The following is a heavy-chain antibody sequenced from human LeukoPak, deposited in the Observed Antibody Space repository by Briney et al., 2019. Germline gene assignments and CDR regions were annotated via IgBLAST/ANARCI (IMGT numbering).Heavy chain of an antibody. D-gene: IGHD6-19*01. CDR2: IKQDGSEM. CDR3: AREGAVAGRYYLDY. Sequence: GGSLRLSCAASGFTITSHWMSWVRQTPGKGLEWVANIKQDGSEMYYVDSVKGRFTISRDNAKNSLYLQMNSLRAEDTAVYYCAREGAVAGRYYLDYWGQGTLVTVSS. V-gene: IGHV3-7*01. CDR1: GFTITSHW. J-gene: IGHJ4*02.